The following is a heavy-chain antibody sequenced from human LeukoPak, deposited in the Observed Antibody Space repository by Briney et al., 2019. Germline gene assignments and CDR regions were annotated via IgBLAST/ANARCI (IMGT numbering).Heavy chain of an antibody. CDR3: AGLISGTTSHFDY. D-gene: IGHD1-7*01. CDR2: ISSSSTYI. J-gene: IGHJ4*02. CDR1: GFAFSSYP. V-gene: IGHV3-21*01. Sequence: GGSLRLSCAASGFAFSSYPMSWVRQAPGKGLEWVSSISSSSTYIFYADSVKGRFTISRDSAKNSLYLQMNSLRAEDTAVYYCAGLISGTTSHFDYWGQGTLVTVSS.